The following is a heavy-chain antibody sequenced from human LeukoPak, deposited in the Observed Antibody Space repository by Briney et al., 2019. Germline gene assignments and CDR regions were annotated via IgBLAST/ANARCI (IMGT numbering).Heavy chain of an antibody. CDR3: ARHRVLWFGESLFDY. CDR1: GFTFSSYA. J-gene: IGHJ4*02. D-gene: IGHD3-10*01. Sequence: GSLRLSCAASGFTFSSYAMSWVRQAPGKGLEWIGSIYYSGSTYYNPSLKSRVTISVDTSKNQFSLKLSSVTAADTAVYYCARHRVLWFGESLFDYWGQGTLVTVSS. CDR2: IYYSGST. V-gene: IGHV4-38-2*01.